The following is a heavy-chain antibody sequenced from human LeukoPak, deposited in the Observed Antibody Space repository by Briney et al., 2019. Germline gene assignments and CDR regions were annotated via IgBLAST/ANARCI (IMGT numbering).Heavy chain of an antibody. CDR3: AKEYCSGGSCYAQPLDY. CDR2: ISYDGSNK. J-gene: IGHJ4*02. D-gene: IGHD2-15*01. CDR1: GFTFSSYG. V-gene: IGHV3-30*18. Sequence: GRSLRLSCAASGFTFSSYGMHWVRQAPGKGLEWVAVISYDGSNKYYADSVKGRFTISRDNSKNTLYLQMNSLRAEDTAVYYCAKEYCSGGSCYAQPLDYWGQGTLVTVSS.